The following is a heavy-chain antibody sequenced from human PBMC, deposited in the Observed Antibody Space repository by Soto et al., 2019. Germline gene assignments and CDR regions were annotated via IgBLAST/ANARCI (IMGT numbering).Heavy chain of an antibody. V-gene: IGHV3-48*01. CDR3: ARSSRGYGSGSSNPN. J-gene: IGHJ4*02. D-gene: IGHD3-10*01. CDR1: GFTFSSYS. CDR2: ISSSSSTI. Sequence: EVQLVESGGGLVQPGGSLRLSCAASGFTFSSYSMNWVRQAPGKGLEWVSYISSSSSTIYYADSVKGRFTISRDNAKNSLYLQMNRLRAEDTAVYYCARSSRGYGSGSSNPNWGQGTLVTVSS.